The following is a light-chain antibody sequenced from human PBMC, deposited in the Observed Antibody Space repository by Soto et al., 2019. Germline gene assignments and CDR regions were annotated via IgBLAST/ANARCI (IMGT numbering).Light chain of an antibody. CDR2: DAS. J-gene: IGKJ1*01. CDR1: QSVSIW. V-gene: IGKV1-5*01. CDR3: QQYNSYSPWT. Sequence: INLTQSPSTLSASVGDRVTITCRASQSVSIWLAWYRQKPGKAPEVLVWDASSLQRGVPSRFSGSGSGTEFTLIISSLQPDDFATYYCQQYNSYSPWTFGQGTKVDIK.